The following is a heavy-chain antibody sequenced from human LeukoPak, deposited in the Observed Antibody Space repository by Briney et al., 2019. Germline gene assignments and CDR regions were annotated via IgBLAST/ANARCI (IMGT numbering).Heavy chain of an antibody. V-gene: IGHV3-7*01. CDR3: ARDIWFGELSYYYCYMDV. Sequence: PGGSLRLSCAASGFTFSSYWMSWVRQAPGKGLEGVANIKQDGSEKYYVDSVKGRFTISRDNAKNSLYLQMNSLRAEDTAVYYCARDIWFGELSYYYCYMDVWGKGTTVTISS. CDR2: IKQDGSEK. J-gene: IGHJ6*03. D-gene: IGHD3-10*01. CDR1: GFTFSSYW.